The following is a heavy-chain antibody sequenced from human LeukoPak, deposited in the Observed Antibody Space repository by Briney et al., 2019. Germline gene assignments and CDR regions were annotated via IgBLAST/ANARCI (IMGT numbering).Heavy chain of an antibody. V-gene: IGHV3-30*03. CDR1: GFSFNIFG. CDR2: ISYDGAHE. J-gene: IGHJ4*02. D-gene: IGHD3-16*01. Sequence: TGGSLRLSCAASGFSFNIFGMHWVRQAPGEGLRWLAVISYDGAHEYYSDSVKGRFTISRDNSKNTVYLQVSSLRAEDTAVYYCARVGEDYVWGSFLSHWGQGTLVTVSS. CDR3: ARVGEDYVWGSFLSH.